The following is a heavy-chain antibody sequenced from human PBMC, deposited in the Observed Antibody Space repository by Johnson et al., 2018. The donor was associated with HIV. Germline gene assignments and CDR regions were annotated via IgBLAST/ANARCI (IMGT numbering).Heavy chain of an antibody. V-gene: IGHV3-33*08. Sequence: VQLVESGGGLVQPGGSLRLSCAASGFTFSTYAMNWVRQAPGKGLEWVAVIWYDGSNKYYADSVKGRFTISRDNSKNTRYLQMNSLRAEDTAVYYCLFGGYSYGLAFDIWGQGTMVTVSS. CDR3: LFGGYSYGLAFDI. D-gene: IGHD5-18*01. CDR1: GFTFSTYA. CDR2: IWYDGSNK. J-gene: IGHJ3*02.